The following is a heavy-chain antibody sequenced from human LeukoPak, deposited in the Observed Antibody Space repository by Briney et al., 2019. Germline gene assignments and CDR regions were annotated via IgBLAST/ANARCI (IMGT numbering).Heavy chain of an antibody. D-gene: IGHD6-19*01. CDR2: ISGSGGST. CDR3: AKDLRVQWLALDY. V-gene: IGHV3-23*01. CDR1: GFTFSSYA. Sequence: PGGSLRLSCAASGFTFSSYAMGWVRQAPGKGLEWVSAISGSGGSTYYADSVKGRFTISRDNSKNTLYLQMNSLRAEDTAVYYCAKDLRVQWLALDYWGQGTLVTVSS. J-gene: IGHJ4*02.